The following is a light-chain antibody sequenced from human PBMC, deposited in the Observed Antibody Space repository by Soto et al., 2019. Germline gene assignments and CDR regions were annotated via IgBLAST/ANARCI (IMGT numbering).Light chain of an antibody. CDR1: QSVDSWY. CDR3: QQYGPSPMYT. V-gene: IGKV3-20*01. CDR2: DSS. Sequence: EIVMTQSPGTLSLSPGKRATLSCRASQSVDSWYLAWYQQKPAQAPRLLIYDSSSRATGIPGRFSGSASATNVTLTIIRLEHEEFAVYYCQQYGPSPMYTFGQGNNLEIK. J-gene: IGKJ2*01.